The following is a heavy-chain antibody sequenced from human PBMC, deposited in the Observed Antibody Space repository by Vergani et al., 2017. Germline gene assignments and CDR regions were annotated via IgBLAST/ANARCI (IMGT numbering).Heavy chain of an antibody. CDR1: GFTFTSSA. Sequence: QMQLVQSGPEVKKPGTSVKVSCKASGFTFTSSAVQWVRQARGQRLEWIGWIVVGSGNTNYAQKFQERVTITRDMSTSTAYMELNSLRAEDTAVYYCAREGGYSGYDYYSFYYGMDVWGQGTTVTVSS. V-gene: IGHV1-58*01. J-gene: IGHJ6*02. CDR2: IVVGSGNT. D-gene: IGHD5-12*01. CDR3: AREGGYSGYDYYSFYYGMDV.